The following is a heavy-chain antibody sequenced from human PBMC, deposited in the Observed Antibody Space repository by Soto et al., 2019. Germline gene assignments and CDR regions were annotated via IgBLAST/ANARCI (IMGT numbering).Heavy chain of an antibody. J-gene: IGHJ6*02. CDR3: ARAVYCGDDCYSYGMDV. CDR1: GYSFTDDY. D-gene: IGHD2-21*02. Sequence: QVQVVQSGAEVKKPGASVKISCKTSGYSFTDDYLHWVRQAPGQGLEWVGWINPHSGSTNFAQKFLGRVSMTRDTSISTAYMELFSLTSDDTGIYYCARAVYCGDDCYSYGMDVWGQGTTVTVSS. CDR2: INPHSGST. V-gene: IGHV1-2*02.